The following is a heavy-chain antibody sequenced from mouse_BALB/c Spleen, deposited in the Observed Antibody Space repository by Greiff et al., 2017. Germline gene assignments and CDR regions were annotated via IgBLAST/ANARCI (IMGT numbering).Heavy chain of an antibody. Sequence: QVQLKESGPGLVAPSQSLSITCTVSGFSLTDYGVSWIRQPPGKGLEWLGVIWGGGSTYYNSALKSRLSISKDNSKSQVFLKMNSLQTDDTAMYYCAKATYGYVRLYWYFDVWGAGTTVTVSS. V-gene: IGHV2-6-5*01. J-gene: IGHJ1*01. CDR3: AKATYGYVRLYWYFDV. CDR2: IWGGGST. D-gene: IGHD1-2*01. CDR1: GFSLTDYG.